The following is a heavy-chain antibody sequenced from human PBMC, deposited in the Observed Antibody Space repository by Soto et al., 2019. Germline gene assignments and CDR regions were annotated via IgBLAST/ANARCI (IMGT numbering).Heavy chain of an antibody. V-gene: IGHV1-69*01. CDR3: ARELTLTTHLKAYYYGMDV. CDR2: IIPIFGTA. Sequence: QVQLVQSGAEVKKPGSSVKVSCKASGGTFSSYAISWVRQAPGQGLEWMGGIIPIFGTANYAQKFQGRVTITADEYTSTAYMELSSLRSEDTAVYYCARELTLTTHLKAYYYGMDVWGQGTTVTVS. D-gene: IGHD4-17*01. J-gene: IGHJ6*02. CDR1: GGTFSSYA.